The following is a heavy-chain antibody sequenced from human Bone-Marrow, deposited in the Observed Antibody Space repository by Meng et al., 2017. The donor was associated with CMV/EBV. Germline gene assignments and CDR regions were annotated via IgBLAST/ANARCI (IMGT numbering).Heavy chain of an antibody. J-gene: IGHJ4*02. Sequence: SETLSLTCTVSGGSISSGDYYWSWIRQPPGKGLEWIGYIYYSGSTYYNPSLKSRVTISVDTSKNQFSLKLSSVTAADTAVYYCARDRGYCSGGSCYFSYFDYWGQGTLVIVSS. CDR3: ARDRGYCSGGSCYFSYFDY. D-gene: IGHD2-15*01. CDR2: IYYSGST. V-gene: IGHV4-30-4*08. CDR1: GGSISSGDYY.